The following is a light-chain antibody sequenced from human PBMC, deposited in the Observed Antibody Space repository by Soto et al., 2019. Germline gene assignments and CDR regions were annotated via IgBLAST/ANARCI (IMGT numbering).Light chain of an antibody. CDR3: QQLNSYPALT. CDR1: QGISSY. V-gene: IGKV1-9*01. J-gene: IGKJ4*01. CDR2: AAS. Sequence: DIQLTQSPSFLSASVGDRVTITCRASQGISSYLAWYQQKPGKAPKLLIYAASTLQSGVPSRFRGSGSVTEFTLTISILQPEDFATYYCQQLNSYPALTFGGGTKVEIK.